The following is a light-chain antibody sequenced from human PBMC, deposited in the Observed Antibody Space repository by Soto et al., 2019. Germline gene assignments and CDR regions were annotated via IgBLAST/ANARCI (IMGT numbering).Light chain of an antibody. CDR1: NSDVGTYNY. V-gene: IGLV2-11*01. J-gene: IGLJ2*01. Sequence: QSVLTQPPSASGTPGQRVTISCSGTNSDVGTYNYVSWYQQHPGKAPKLIIYDVTKRPSGVPDRFSGSKSGNTASLIISGLQAADEAEYYCCCCSYAGSSSFRVLFGGGTQLTV. CDR2: DVT. CDR3: CSYAGSSSFRVL.